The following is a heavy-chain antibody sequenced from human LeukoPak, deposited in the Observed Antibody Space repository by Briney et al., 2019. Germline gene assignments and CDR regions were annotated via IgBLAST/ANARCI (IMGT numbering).Heavy chain of an antibody. J-gene: IGHJ4*02. V-gene: IGHV3-30*18. CDR3: VKEAASGYYRTGDF. CDR2: ASYDRINK. CDR1: GFTFSSCG. D-gene: IGHD5-18*01. Sequence: GSLRLSCAASGFTFSSCGMHWVRQAPGKGLEWVAVASYDRINKYYADSMKGRFTISRDNSKNTLYLQMNSLRPEDTAVYFCVKEAASGYYRTGDFWGQGTLVTVSS.